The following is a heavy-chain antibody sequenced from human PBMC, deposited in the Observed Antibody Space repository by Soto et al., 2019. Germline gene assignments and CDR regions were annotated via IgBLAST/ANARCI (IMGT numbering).Heavy chain of an antibody. V-gene: IGHV4-39*01. J-gene: IGHJ4*02. D-gene: IGHD2-15*01. CDR3: ARRDSSPQYRY. Sequence: QLQLQESGPGLVKPSETLSLTCTVSGGSISSSSYYWGWIRQPPGKGLEWIGSIYYSGSTSYNPSLRSRVTISVDTSKNQFSLKLSSVTAADTAVYSCARRDSSPQYRYWGQGTLVTVSS. CDR2: IYYSGST. CDR1: GGSISSSSYY.